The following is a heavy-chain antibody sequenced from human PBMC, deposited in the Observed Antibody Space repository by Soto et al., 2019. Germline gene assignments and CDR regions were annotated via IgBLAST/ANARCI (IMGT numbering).Heavy chain of an antibody. J-gene: IGHJ4*02. CDR1: GFTFSSYW. Sequence: HPGGSLRLSCAASGFTFSSYWMHWVRQAPGKGLVWVSRINSEGSSTTYAGSVKGRFTISRDIAKNTLYLQMNSLRAEDTAVYYCVFTFGGVIPTFDYWGQGTLVTVSS. D-gene: IGHD3-16*02. CDR2: INSEGSST. V-gene: IGHV3-74*01. CDR3: VFTFGGVIPTFDY.